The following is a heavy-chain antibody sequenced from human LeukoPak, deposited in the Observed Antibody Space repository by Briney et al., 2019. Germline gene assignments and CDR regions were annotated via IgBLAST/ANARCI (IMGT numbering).Heavy chain of an antibody. V-gene: IGHV3-15*01. D-gene: IGHD2-15*01. CDR1: GFTFRNAW. CDR2: IKSKHDGGVK. J-gene: IGHJ6*02. Sequence: GGSLRLSCVASGFTFRNAWMSWVRQAPGKGLEWVGRIKSKHDGGVKHYGAPVKGRFTISRDESKNMLYLQMNSLKTEDKAVYYCTTDGDYFYGMDIWGQGTRSPSP. CDR3: TTDGDYFYGMDI.